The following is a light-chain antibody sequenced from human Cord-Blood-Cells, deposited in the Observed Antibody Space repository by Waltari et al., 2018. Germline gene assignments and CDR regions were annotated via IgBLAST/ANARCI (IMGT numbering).Light chain of an antibody. J-gene: IGLJ2*01. CDR1: SSDVGGYNY. CDR3: CSYAGSYTFVV. CDR2: DVS. Sequence: QSALTQPRSVSGSPGQSVTISCTGTSSDVGGYNYVPRYQQPPGKAPKLMIYDVSKRPSGVPDRFSGSKSGNPASLTISGLQAEDEADYYCCSYAGSYTFVVFGGGTKLTVL. V-gene: IGLV2-11*01.